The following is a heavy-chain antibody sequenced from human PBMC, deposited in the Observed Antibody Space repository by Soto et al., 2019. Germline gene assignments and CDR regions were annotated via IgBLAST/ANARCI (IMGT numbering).Heavy chain of an antibody. CDR3: ARDDYCDGIDY. Sequence: QVQLQESGPGLVKPSQTLSLTCTISSGSISSGDYYWSWIRQPPGKGLEWIGYIYYRGSTYYNPYLKSRVTISVDVHKHQFSLKLSSVTAADKAVYYCARDDYCDGIDYWGRGTLVTVSS. J-gene: IGHJ4*02. CDR2: IYYRGST. D-gene: IGHD4-17*01. V-gene: IGHV4-30-4*01. CDR1: SGSISSGDYY.